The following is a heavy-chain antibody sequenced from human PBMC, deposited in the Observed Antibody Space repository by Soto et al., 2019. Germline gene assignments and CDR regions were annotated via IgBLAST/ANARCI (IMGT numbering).Heavy chain of an antibody. CDR3: ARVMGAWYSYDY. V-gene: IGHV1-3*01. J-gene: IGHJ4*02. CDR2: INAGNGNT. Sequence: ASVKVSCKASGYTFTSYAMHWVRQAPGQRLEWMGWINAGNGNTKYSQKLKGRVTITRDTSASTAYIEMSSLRSEDTAMYYCARVMGAWYSYDYWGQGTLVTVSS. D-gene: IGHD2-15*01. CDR1: GYTFTSYA.